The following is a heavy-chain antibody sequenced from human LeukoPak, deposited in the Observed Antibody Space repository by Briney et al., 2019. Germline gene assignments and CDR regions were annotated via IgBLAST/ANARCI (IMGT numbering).Heavy chain of an antibody. Sequence: GASVKVSCKASGYTFTGYYMHWVRQAPGQGLEWMGWINPNSGGTNYAQKFQGRVTMTRDTSLSTAYMELSRLRSDDTAVYYCARLYYYDSSGYYFPFDYWGQGTLVTVSS. J-gene: IGHJ4*02. CDR3: ARLYYYDSSGYYFPFDY. V-gene: IGHV1-2*02. CDR2: INPNSGGT. D-gene: IGHD3-22*01. CDR1: GYTFTGYY.